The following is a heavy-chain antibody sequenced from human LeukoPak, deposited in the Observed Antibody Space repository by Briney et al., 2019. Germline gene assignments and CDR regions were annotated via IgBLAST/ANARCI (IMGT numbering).Heavy chain of an antibody. J-gene: IGHJ3*02. CDR3: ARQRGSYYSAFDI. D-gene: IGHD1-26*01. V-gene: IGHV3-33*01. CDR1: GFTFSRFN. Sequence: GGSLRLSCVASGFTFSRFNMHWVRQAPGKGLEWVALIWYDGTDTYYADAVKGRFTISRDDSKNTVYLQMNSLKASDTAMYYCARQRGSYYSAFDIWGQGTMVTVSS. CDR2: IWYDGTDT.